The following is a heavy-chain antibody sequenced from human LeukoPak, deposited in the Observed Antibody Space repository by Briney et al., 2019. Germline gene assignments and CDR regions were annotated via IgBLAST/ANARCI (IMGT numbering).Heavy chain of an antibody. V-gene: IGHV4-61*02. CDR1: GGSISSGSYY. J-gene: IGHJ5*02. D-gene: IGHD2-15*01. Sequence: SQTLSLTCTVSGGSISSGSYYWSWIRQPAGKGLERIGRIYTSGSTNYNPSLKSRVTISVDTSKNRFSLKLSSVTAADTAVYYCARDSVDNCSGGSCYSGGLDPWGQGTLVTVSS. CDR2: IYTSGST. CDR3: ARDSVDNCSGGSCYSGGLDP.